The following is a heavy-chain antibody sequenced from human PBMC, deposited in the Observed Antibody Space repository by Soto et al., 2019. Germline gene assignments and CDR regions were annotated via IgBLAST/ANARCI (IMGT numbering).Heavy chain of an antibody. CDR1: RFSFTNAW. V-gene: IGHV3-15*01. CDR2: IKRKTDGGTA. D-gene: IGHD1-26*01. CDR3: GTDIGIYGLDI. Sequence: EVQLVESGGGFVQPGGSLRLSCVASRFSFTNAWMSWVRQAPGKGPEWVGRIKRKTDGGTADYAAPVKGRFTISRHDSQNTLYLHMDSLNTDDTALYHCGTDIGIYGLDIWGQGTTVTVSS. J-gene: IGHJ6*01.